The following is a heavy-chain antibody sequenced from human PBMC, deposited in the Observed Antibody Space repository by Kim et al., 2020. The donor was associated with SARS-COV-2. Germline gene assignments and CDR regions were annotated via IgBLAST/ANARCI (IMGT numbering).Heavy chain of an antibody. Sequence: SETLSLTCTVSGGSISSSSYYWGWIRQPPGKGLEWIGSIYYSGSTYYNPSLKSRVTISVDTSKNQFSLKLSSVTAADTAVYYCARVPFGWLINKLAGGWSEFYYGMDVWGRGTTVTVSS. CDR3: ARVPFGWLINKLAGGWSEFYYGMDV. CDR1: GGSISSSSYY. J-gene: IGHJ6*02. D-gene: IGHD3-10*01. V-gene: IGHV4-39*01. CDR2: IYYSGST.